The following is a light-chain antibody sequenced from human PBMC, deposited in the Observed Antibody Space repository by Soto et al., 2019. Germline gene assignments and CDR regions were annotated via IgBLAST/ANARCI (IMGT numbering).Light chain of an antibody. CDR3: CSYAGSYSYVV. V-gene: IGLV2-11*01. J-gene: IGLJ2*01. Sequence: QSALTQPRSVSGSPGQSVTISCTGTSSDVGAYNFVSWYQQQPGKAPKLIIYDVTQQPSGVPDRFSASKSGNTASLTISGLRADDEADYYCCSYAGSYSYVVFGGGTKVTVL. CDR1: SSDVGAYNF. CDR2: DVT.